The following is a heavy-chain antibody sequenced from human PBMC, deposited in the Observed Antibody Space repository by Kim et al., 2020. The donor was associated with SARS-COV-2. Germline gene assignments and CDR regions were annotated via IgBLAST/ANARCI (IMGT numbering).Heavy chain of an antibody. Sequence: GESLKISCKGSGYSFTSYWNGWVRQMPGKGLEWMGIIYPGDSDTRYSPSFQGQVTISADKSISTAYLPWSSLNASDTAMYYCARRGLNSYGYSDRTFDYWGQGTLVTVSS. V-gene: IGHV5-51*01. CDR3: ARRGLNSYGYSDRTFDY. CDR2: IYPGDSDT. D-gene: IGHD5-18*01. CDR1: GYSFTSYW. J-gene: IGHJ4*02.